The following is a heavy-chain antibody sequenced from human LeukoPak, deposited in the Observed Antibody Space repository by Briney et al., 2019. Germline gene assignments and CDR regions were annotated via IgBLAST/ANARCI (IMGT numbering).Heavy chain of an antibody. Sequence: ASVKVSCKASGYTFTSYGISWVRQAPGQGLEWMGWVSAYNGNTNYAQKLQGIVTMTTDTSTSTAYMELRSLRSDDTAVYYCARGRRIVLMVYAIYNWFDPWGQGTLVTISS. J-gene: IGHJ5*02. CDR3: ARGRRIVLMVYAIYNWFDP. CDR1: GYTFTSYG. V-gene: IGHV1-18*01. D-gene: IGHD2-8*01. CDR2: VSAYNGNT.